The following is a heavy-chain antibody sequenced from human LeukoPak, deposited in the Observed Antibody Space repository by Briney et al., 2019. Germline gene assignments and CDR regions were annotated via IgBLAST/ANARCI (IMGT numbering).Heavy chain of an antibody. V-gene: IGHV4-59*01. D-gene: IGHD6-19*01. CDR2: IYYSGST. J-gene: IGHJ4*02. Sequence: PSETLSLTCTVSGGSISIYYWSWIRQPPGKGLEWIGYIYYSGSTNYNPSLKSRVTISVDTSKNQFSLKLSSVTAADTAVYYCARAPGPMYSSGWWGRPYYFDYWGQGTLVTVSS. CDR3: ARAPGPMYSSGWWGRPYYFDY. CDR1: GGSISIYY.